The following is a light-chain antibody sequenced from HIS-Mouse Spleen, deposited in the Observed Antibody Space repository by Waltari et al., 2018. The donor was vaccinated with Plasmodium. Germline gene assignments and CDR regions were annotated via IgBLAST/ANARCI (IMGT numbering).Light chain of an antibody. CDR2: EDS. Sequence: PSVSVSPGHTARITCSGDALPKKYAYWYQQKSGQAPVLVIYEDSKRPSGIPERFSGSSSGTMATLTISGAQVEDEADYYCYSKDSSGNHRVFGGGTKLTVL. V-gene: IGLV3-10*01. J-gene: IGLJ3*02. CDR3: YSKDSSGNHRV. CDR1: ALPKKY.